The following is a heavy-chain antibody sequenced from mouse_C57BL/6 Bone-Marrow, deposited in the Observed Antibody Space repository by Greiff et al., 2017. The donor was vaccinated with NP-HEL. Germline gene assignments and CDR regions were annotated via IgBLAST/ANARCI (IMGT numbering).Heavy chain of an antibody. J-gene: IGHJ3*01. D-gene: IGHD2-4*01. CDR3: ARHLIYYDYWFAY. Sequence: EVQGVESGGDLVKPGGSLKLSCAASGFTFSSYGMSWVRQTPDKRLEWVATISSGGSYTYYPDSVKGRFTISRDNAKNTLYLQMSSLKSEYTAMYYCARHLIYYDYWFAYWGQGTLVTVSA. CDR2: ISSGGSYT. V-gene: IGHV5-6*01. CDR1: GFTFSSYG.